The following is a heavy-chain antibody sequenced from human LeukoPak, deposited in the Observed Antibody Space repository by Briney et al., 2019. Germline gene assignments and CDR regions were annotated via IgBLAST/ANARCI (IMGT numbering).Heavy chain of an antibody. CDR3: ARHVGFFDAFDI. CDR1: GASISSHC. CDR2: VFYSGTT. D-gene: IGHD3-3*01. Sequence: PSETLSLTCTVSGASISSHCWTWIRQSPGKRLELICYVFYSGTTSYSPSLNSRVTISIDTSKNQFSLKLSSVTAPDTAVYFCARHVGFFDAFDIWGQGTMVTVSS. J-gene: IGHJ3*02. V-gene: IGHV4-59*08.